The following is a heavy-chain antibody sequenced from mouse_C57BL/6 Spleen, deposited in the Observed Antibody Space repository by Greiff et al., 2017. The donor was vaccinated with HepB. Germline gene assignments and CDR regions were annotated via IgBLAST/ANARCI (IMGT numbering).Heavy chain of an antibody. CDR2: ISSGGSYT. V-gene: IGHV5-6*01. Sequence: EVQRVESGGDLVKPGGSLKLSCAASGFTFSSYGMSWVCQTPDKRLEWVATISSGGSYTYYPDSVKGRFTISRDNAKNTLYLQMCSLKSEDTAMYYCARQRDYYGSSYWYFDVWGTGTTVTVSS. J-gene: IGHJ1*03. CDR3: ARQRDYYGSSYWYFDV. CDR1: GFTFSSYG. D-gene: IGHD1-1*01.